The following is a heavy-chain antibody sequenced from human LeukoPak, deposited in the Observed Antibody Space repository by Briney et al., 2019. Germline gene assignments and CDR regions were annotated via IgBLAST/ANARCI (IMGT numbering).Heavy chain of an antibody. CDR3: AKDGVAADYGMDV. J-gene: IGHJ6*02. CDR1: GFTFEDYA. V-gene: IGHV3-9*01. CDR2: ISWNSGSI. Sequence: QPGRSLRLSCSPSGFTFEDYAMHWVRPPPGRGLEWVSGISWNSGSIGYADSVKGRFTISRDNAKNSLYLQMNSLRAEDTALYYCAKDGVAADYGMDVWGQGTTVTVSS. D-gene: IGHD6-13*01.